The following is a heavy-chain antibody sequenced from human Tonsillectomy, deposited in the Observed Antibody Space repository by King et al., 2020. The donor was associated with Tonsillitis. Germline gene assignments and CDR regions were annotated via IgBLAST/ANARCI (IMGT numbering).Heavy chain of an antibody. CDR1: GFTFSSYA. J-gene: IGHJ4*02. CDR3: AKDVHGSGNYNY. Sequence: VQLVESGGGLVQPGGSLRLSCAASGFTFSSYAMSWVRQAPGKGLEWVSVIYSGGSSTYYADSVKGRFTISRDNSKNTLYLQMNSLRAEDTAVYYCAKDVHGSGNYNYWGQGTLGTVSS. D-gene: IGHD3-10*01. CDR2: IYSGGSST. V-gene: IGHV3-23*03.